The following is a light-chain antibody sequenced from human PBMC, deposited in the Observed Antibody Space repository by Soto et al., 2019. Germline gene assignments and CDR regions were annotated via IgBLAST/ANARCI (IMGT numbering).Light chain of an antibody. Sequence: DVPVTQSTYSLSASVGDRVTITCRASQIISSYLNWYQQKPGKAPKLLIYAASSLQSGVPSRFSGSGSGTDFTLTISSLQPEDFATYYSQPRYSTLSFGQVTRLE. CDR1: QIISSY. V-gene: IGKV1-39*01. CDR3: QPRYSTLS. J-gene: IGKJ5*01. CDR2: AAS.